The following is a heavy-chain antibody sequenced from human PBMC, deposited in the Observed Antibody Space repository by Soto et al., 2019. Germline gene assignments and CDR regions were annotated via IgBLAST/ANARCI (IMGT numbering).Heavy chain of an antibody. Sequence: GGSLRLSCAASGFTFSSYAMSWVRQAPGKGLEWVSAISGSGGSTYYADSVKGRFTISRDNSKNTLYLQMNSLRAEDTAVYYCAKDVIPWHYYYAMDVWGQGTTVTSP. D-gene: IGHD2-2*02. CDR1: GFTFSSYA. CDR3: AKDVIPWHYYYAMDV. CDR2: ISGSGGST. J-gene: IGHJ6*02. V-gene: IGHV3-23*01.